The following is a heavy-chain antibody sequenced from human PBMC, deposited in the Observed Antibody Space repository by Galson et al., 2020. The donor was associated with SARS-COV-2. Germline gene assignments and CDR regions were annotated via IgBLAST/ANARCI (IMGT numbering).Heavy chain of an antibody. D-gene: IGHD3-10*01. CDR3: ARGDRLLWFRECNAFDI. J-gene: IGHJ3*02. CDR2: ISDYNGNT. CDR1: GYTFTSYG. V-gene: IGHV1-18*01. Sequence: ASVKVSCKASGYTFTSYGISWVRQAPGQGLEWMGWISDYNGNTNYAQKLQGRVTMTTDTSTSTAYMELRSLRSDDTAVYYCARGDRLLWFRECNAFDIWGQGTMVTVSS.